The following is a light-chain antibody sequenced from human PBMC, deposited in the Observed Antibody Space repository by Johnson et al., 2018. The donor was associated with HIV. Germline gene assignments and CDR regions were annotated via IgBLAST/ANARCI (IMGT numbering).Light chain of an antibody. CDR3: GTWDSSLRVGV. V-gene: IGLV1-51*01. CDR1: SSNIGDNY. CDR2: DNN. J-gene: IGLJ1*01. Sequence: QSVLTQPPSVSAAPGQKVTISCSGSSSNIGDNYVSWYQQLPGRAPKLLIYDNNKRPSGIPDRFSGPKSGTSATLGITGLQTGDEADYYCGTWDSSLRVGVFGTGTKVTVL.